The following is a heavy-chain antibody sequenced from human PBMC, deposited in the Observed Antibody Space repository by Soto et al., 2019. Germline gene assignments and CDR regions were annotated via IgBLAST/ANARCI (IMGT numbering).Heavy chain of an antibody. CDR2: IIPIFGTA. D-gene: IGHD3-10*01. J-gene: IGHJ6*02. V-gene: IGHV1-69*13. Sequence: ASVKVSCKASGGTFSSYAISWVRQAPGQGLEWMGGIIPIFGTANYAQKFQGRVTITADESTSTAYTELSSLRSEDTAVYYCARSGLGGVTGALYYYGMDVWGQGTTVTVSS. CDR3: ARSGLGGVTGALYYYGMDV. CDR1: GGTFSSYA.